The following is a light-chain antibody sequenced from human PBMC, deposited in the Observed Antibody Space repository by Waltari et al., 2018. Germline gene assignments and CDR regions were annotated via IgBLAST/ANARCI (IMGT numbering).Light chain of an antibody. J-gene: IGLJ1*01. CDR1: RSDVGVHNS. V-gene: IGLV2-14*01. CDR3: CSYTSNSFSYV. CDR2: GVS. Sequence: QSALTQPASVSGSPGQSIAISCTGTRSDVGVHNSVSWYQQHPGKAPNLMIYGVSNRPPGVSNRFSGSKSGNPASLTISGLQAEDEADYYCCSYTSNSFSYVFGTGTKVTVL.